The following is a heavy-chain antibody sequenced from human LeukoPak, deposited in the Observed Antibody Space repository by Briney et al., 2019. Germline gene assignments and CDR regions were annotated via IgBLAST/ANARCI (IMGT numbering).Heavy chain of an antibody. Sequence: PSETLSLTCTVSGGSISNYYWSWIRQPAGKGLEWIGRIYTSESTNYNPSLTSRVTISVDTSKNQFSLNLRSVTAADTAVYYCARVPGYQLLGGGYYYYMDVWGKGTTVTVSS. CDR3: ARVPGYQLLGGGYYYYMDV. V-gene: IGHV4-4*07. D-gene: IGHD2-2*01. CDR1: GGSISNYY. J-gene: IGHJ6*03. CDR2: IYTSEST.